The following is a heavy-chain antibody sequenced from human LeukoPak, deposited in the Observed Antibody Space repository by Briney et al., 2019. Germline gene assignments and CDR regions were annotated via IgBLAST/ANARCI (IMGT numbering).Heavy chain of an antibody. J-gene: IGHJ4*02. CDR3: AREKTAPLYYFDY. Sequence: GGSLRLSCAASGFTVSSTYMSWVRQAPGKGLEWVSVIYSGGGTYYADSVKGRFTISRDNSKNMLYLQMNSLRAEDTAVYYCAREKTAPLYYFDYWGQGTLVTVSS. V-gene: IGHV3-53*01. CDR1: GFTVSSTY. CDR2: IYSGGGT.